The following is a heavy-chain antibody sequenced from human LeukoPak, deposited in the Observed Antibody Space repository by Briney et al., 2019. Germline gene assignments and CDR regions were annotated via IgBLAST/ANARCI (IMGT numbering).Heavy chain of an antibody. D-gene: IGHD6-19*01. V-gene: IGHV3-9*01. J-gene: IGHJ4*02. CDR1: GFTFDDYA. CDR2: ISWNSGSI. CDR3: ATWLVC. Sequence: GGSLRLSCAASGFTFDDYAMHWVRHAPGKGLEWVSGISWNSGSIGYADSVKGRFTISRDNAKNSLYLQMNSLRAEDTALYYCATWLVCWGQGTLVTVSS.